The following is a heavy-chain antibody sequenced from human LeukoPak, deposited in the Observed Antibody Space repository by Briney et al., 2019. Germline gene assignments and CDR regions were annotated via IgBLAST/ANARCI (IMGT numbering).Heavy chain of an antibody. V-gene: IGHV3-11*01. Sequence: GGSLRLSCAASGFTFSDYYMSWIRQAPGKGLEWVSYISSSGSTIYYADSVKGRFTISRDNAKNSLYLQMNSLRAEDAAVYYCARERAYCGGDCSLWFDPWGQGTLVTVSS. J-gene: IGHJ5*02. CDR1: GFTFSDYY. CDR3: ARERAYCGGDCSLWFDP. CDR2: ISSSGSTI. D-gene: IGHD2-21*02.